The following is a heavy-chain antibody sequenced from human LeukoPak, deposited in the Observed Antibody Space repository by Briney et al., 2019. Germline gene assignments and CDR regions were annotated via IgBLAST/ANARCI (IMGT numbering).Heavy chain of an antibody. V-gene: IGHV4-61*01. Sequence: PSETLSLTCTVSDDSVSSSRYYWTWIRQPPGKGLEWIGYIYHGSATYNPSLESRVTLSMDTSKNQYSLKMTSVTAADTAVYFCAREGGRQWLVSGALDSWGQGTLVTVSS. CDR1: DDSVSSSRYY. CDR2: IYHGSA. J-gene: IGHJ5*01. D-gene: IGHD6-19*01. CDR3: AREGGRQWLVSGALDS.